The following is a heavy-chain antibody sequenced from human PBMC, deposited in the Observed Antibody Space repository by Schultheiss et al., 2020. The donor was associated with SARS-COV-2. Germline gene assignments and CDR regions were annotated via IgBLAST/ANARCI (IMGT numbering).Heavy chain of an antibody. CDR1: GFTFSDHY. CDR2: ISISSGDI. Sequence: GESLKISCAASGFTFSDHYMDWVRQVPGKGLEWVSYISISSGDIYYADSVKGRFTISRDNSMNTLFLQMNSLRAEDTAVYYCAKDRGYASGSGLDYWGQGTLVTVSS. J-gene: IGHJ4*02. D-gene: IGHD6-19*01. CDR3: AKDRGYASGSGLDY. V-gene: IGHV3-11*05.